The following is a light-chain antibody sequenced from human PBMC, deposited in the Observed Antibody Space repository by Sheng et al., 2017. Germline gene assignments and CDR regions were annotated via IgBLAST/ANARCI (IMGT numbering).Light chain of an antibody. V-gene: IGKV3D-15*01. Sequence: EIVLTQSPGTLSLSPGERATLSCRASQSINSKYLGWYQQKPGQAPSLLIYGASNRAIGVPDRFIGSGSGTEFSLTISSLQSEDFAVYYCQQYNEWPPFLTFGGGTKVEIK. CDR3: QQYNEWPPFLT. CDR1: QSINSKY. CDR2: GAS. J-gene: IGKJ4*01.